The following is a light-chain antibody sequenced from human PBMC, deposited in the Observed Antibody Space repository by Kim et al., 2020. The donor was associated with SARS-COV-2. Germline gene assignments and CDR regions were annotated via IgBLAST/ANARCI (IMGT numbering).Light chain of an antibody. Sequence: SYELTQPPSVSVSPGKTASITCSGDKLGDKYAHWYQQKPGQSPVLVIYQDSKRPSGIPERFSGSNSGNTATLTISGIQAMDEADYYCQAWDSSTDVFDGG. J-gene: IGLJ2*01. V-gene: IGLV3-1*01. CDR1: KLGDKY. CDR3: QAWDSSTDV. CDR2: QDS.